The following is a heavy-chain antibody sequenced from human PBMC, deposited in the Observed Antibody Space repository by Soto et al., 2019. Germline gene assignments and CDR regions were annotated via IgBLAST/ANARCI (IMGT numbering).Heavy chain of an antibody. D-gene: IGHD1-1*01. J-gene: IGHJ4*02. Sequence: EVQLVESGGGLVQPGGSLRLSCAASGFNLGSYWMHRVRQAPGKGLVWVSRINDYGTTINYAESVEGRFTISRDDAKSEVYLQMNNLRAEDMAVYYCARGGLEPFDYWGQGALVTVSS. CDR3: ARGGLEPFDY. CDR2: INDYGTTI. CDR1: GFNLGSYW. V-gene: IGHV3-74*01.